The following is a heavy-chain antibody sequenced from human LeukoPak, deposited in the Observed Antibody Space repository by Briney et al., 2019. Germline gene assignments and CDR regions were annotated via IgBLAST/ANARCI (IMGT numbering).Heavy chain of an antibody. J-gene: IGHJ3*02. D-gene: IGHD3-22*01. CDR2: IYYRGRT. CDR1: GGSITSHY. CDR3: TGLLDNDSSGDPDTFDM. Sequence: PSETLSLTCTVSGGSITSHYWSGIRQAPGKGLEGSGFIYYRGRTKYNRSLQSRVTISLATAENKFSLKVTSVTAADTAVYYCTGLLDNDSSGDPDTFDMWGQGTVVTVSS. V-gene: IGHV4-59*08.